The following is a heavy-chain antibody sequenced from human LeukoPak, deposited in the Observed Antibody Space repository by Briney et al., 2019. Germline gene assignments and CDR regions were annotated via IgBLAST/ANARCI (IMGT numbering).Heavy chain of an antibody. V-gene: IGHV1-69*06. CDR1: GYTFTNFA. Sequence: SVKVSCKASGYTFTNFAMNWVRQAPGQGLEWMGGIIPIFGTVNYAQKFQGRLTATADKSTTTAYMELGSLRSEDTAVYYCARDLRDGYNWGPFDYWGQGTLVTVSS. CDR2: IIPIFGTV. CDR3: ARDLRDGYNWGPFDY. J-gene: IGHJ4*02. D-gene: IGHD5-24*01.